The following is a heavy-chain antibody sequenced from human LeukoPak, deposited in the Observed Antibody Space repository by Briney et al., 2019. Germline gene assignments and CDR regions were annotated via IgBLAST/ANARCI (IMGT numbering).Heavy chain of an antibody. Sequence: GGSLRLSCAASGFTVSSNYMSWVRQAPGKGLEWVSVIHSGGRTYYADSVKGRFTISRDNSKNTLYLQMNSLRAEDTAVYYCAREVAGEGVTDYWGQGTLVTVSS. CDR3: AREVAGEGVTDY. V-gene: IGHV3-53*01. D-gene: IGHD3-10*01. CDR1: GFTVSSNY. CDR2: IHSGGRT. J-gene: IGHJ4*02.